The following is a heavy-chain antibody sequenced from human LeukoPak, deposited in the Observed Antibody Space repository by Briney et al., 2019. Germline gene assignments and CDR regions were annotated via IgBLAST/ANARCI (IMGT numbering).Heavy chain of an antibody. J-gene: IGHJ4*02. D-gene: IGHD6-6*01. Sequence: GGSLRLSCLASGFTLSNYPMNWVRQAPGKGLEWISTISVSDDTHYTDSVKGRFTISRDNSKNTNTLYLEMNSLRAEDTAVYYCAKGADSSSSFSEFDYWGQGTLVTVSS. CDR1: GFTLSNYP. CDR2: ISVSDDT. CDR3: AKGADSSSSFSEFDY. V-gene: IGHV3-23*01.